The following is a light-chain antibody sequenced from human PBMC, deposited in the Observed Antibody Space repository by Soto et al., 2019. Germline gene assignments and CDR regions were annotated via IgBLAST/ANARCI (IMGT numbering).Light chain of an antibody. J-gene: IGLJ2*01. Sequence: QSALTQPPSASGPPGQSVTISCTGTSSDVGSSNYVSWYQHHPGKAPKLMIYEVNKRPSGVPDRFSGSKSGNTASLTVSGLQADDEAAYYCSSYAGRNNLVFGGGTKVTVL. CDR1: SSDVGSSNY. V-gene: IGLV2-8*01. CDR2: EVN. CDR3: SSYAGRNNLV.